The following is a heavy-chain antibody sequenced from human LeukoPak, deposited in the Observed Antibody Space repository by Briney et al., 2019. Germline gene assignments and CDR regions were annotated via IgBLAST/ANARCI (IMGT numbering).Heavy chain of an antibody. CDR2: IGSDGGGI. J-gene: IGHJ6*02. V-gene: IGHV3-23*01. D-gene: IGHD1-7*01. Sequence: GGSLRLSCAASGFSFSNYAMTWVRQAPGKGLEWVSVIGSDGGGIQYADSVKGRFSISRDNSKNTLCLQMNSLRAEDTAVYYCAKAQNWNYDYYYGMDVWGQGTTVTVSS. CDR1: GFSFSNYA. CDR3: AKAQNWNYDYYYGMDV.